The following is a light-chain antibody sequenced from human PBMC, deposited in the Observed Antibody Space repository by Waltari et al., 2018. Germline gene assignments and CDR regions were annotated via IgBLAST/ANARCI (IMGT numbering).Light chain of an antibody. V-gene: IGKV3-20*01. Sequence: EIVLTQSPGTLSLSPGERATLSCRASQSVSSSYLAWYQQKPGQAPRLLIYGASVRATGIPDRFSGSGSGTDVTLTISRLEPEDFAVYYCQQYGSSPWTFGQGTKVEIK. CDR1: QSVSSSY. CDR3: QQYGSSPWT. J-gene: IGKJ1*01. CDR2: GAS.